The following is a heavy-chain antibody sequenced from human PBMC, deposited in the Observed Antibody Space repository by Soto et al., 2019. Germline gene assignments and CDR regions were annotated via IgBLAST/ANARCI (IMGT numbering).Heavy chain of an antibody. CDR1: GYSFASYW. D-gene: IGHD3-3*01. J-gene: IGHJ6*02. Sequence: PGEPLKISCKGSGYSFASYWIGWVRQMPGKGLEWMGIIYPGDSDTRYSPSFQGQVTTSADKSISTAYLQWSSLKASDTAMYYCARQPKSGYYGPTAKIRPYYYYYGMDVWGQGTTVTVSS. CDR2: IYPGDSDT. V-gene: IGHV5-51*01. CDR3: ARQPKSGYYGPTAKIRPYYYYYGMDV.